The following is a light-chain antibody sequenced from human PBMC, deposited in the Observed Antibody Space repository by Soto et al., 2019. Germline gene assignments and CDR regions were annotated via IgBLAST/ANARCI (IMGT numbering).Light chain of an antibody. J-gene: IGKJ1*01. CDR1: QSVSSSY. V-gene: IGKV3-20*01. Sequence: EIALTGSRGTLSLSPGERATISCLASQSVSSSYLVWHQQKPGQAPRLLIYAASRRATGIPDRFSGSGSGTDFTLTISRLEPEDFAVYYCQQYGSSPWTFGQGTKVDI. CDR2: AAS. CDR3: QQYGSSPWT.